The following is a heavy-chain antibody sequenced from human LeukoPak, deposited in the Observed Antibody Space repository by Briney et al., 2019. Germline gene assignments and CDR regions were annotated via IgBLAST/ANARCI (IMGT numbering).Heavy chain of an antibody. J-gene: IGHJ4*02. CDR3: ASNDSSGVDY. CDR2: IYYSGST. D-gene: IGHD3-22*01. Sequence: SETLSLTCTVSGGSISSGSYYWSWIRQPAGKGLEWIGYIYYSGSTNYNPSLKSRVTISVDTSKNQFSLKLSSVTAADTAVYYCASNDSSGVDYWGQGTLVTVSS. CDR1: GGSISSGSYY. V-gene: IGHV4-61*10.